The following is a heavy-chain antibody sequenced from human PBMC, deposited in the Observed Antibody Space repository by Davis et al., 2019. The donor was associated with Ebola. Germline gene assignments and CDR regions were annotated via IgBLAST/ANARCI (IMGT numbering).Heavy chain of an antibody. CDR3: ARRVVATTKRPNWFDP. CDR1: GAPISSYY. Sequence: PSETLSLTCTVPGAPISSYYWSWLRQPPAKGLEWIGYIYYSGSTNYNPSLKSRVTISVDTSKNQFSLKLSSVTAADTAVYYCARRVVATTKRPNWFDPWVQGTLVTVSS. CDR2: IYYSGST. J-gene: IGHJ5*02. D-gene: IGHD5-12*01. V-gene: IGHV4-59*01.